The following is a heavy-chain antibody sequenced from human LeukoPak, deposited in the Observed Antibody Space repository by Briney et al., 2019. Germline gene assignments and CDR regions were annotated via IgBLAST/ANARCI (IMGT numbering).Heavy chain of an antibody. J-gene: IGHJ3*02. CDR1: GFTFSSFV. Sequence: GGSLRLLCSASGFTFSSFVVHWVRQAPGEGLEYVSGISSSGGTTNYADSVKGRFTISRDNAKTTLYLQMIRLRTEDTAVYFCVKGWEQLYDAFDIWAKGSLSSVSS. V-gene: IGHV3-64D*06. CDR2: ISSSGGTT. CDR3: VKGWEQLYDAFDI. D-gene: IGHD1/OR15-1a*01.